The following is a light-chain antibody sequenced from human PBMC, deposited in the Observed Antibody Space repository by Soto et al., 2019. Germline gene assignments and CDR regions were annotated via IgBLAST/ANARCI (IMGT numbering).Light chain of an antibody. J-gene: IGKJ2*01. CDR2: DAS. CDR3: QQYDSLPFT. Sequence: DTQMPQSPSALSASIGDRVTITCQASQDISNCLNWYQQKPGKAPQLLIYDASKLETGVPLRFSGSGSGTDFSLTISSLQPEDIATFYCQQYDSLPFTFGQGTNLEIK. V-gene: IGKV1-33*01. CDR1: QDISNC.